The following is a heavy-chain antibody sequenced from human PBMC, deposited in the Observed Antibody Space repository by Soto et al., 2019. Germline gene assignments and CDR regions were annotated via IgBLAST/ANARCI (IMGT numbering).Heavy chain of an antibody. D-gene: IGHD1-1*01. CDR1: GYSFTSYD. V-gene: IGHV1-8*01. Sequence: QVQLVQSGAEVTKPGASEKVSCKAAGYSFTSYDINWVRQATGQGLEWMGWMSPNSGATGYAQKFQGRVTMTRDTSISTAYMELSNLRSEDTAIYYCARGVDAGVDVWGQGSTVTVSS. CDR3: ARGVDAGVDV. J-gene: IGHJ6*02. CDR2: MSPNSGAT.